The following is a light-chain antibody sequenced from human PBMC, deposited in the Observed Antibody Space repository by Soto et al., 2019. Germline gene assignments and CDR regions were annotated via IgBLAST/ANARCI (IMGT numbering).Light chain of an antibody. CDR2: WAS. J-gene: IGKJ1*01. CDR1: KRVLYNSNNKNY. V-gene: IGKV4-1*01. Sequence: IVMTQSPYSLAVSLGESSTISCKCSKRVLYNSNNKNYLAWYQQKPGHPPKLLIYWASTRESGVPDRISGSGSGTDFTLTISTLQAEDVAVYYCQQYYSTPPTFGQGTKVDIK. CDR3: QQYYSTPPT.